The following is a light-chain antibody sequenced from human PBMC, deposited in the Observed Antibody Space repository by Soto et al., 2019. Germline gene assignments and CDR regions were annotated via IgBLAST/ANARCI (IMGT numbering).Light chain of an antibody. CDR3: QQYGSSGT. CDR1: QSVSNNY. V-gene: IGKV3-20*01. CDR2: GAS. Sequence: EIVLTQSPGTLSLSPGERATLCCRASQSVSNNYLAWYQQKPGQAPRLVIYGASNRATGIPDRFSGSGSGTDFTLTISRLEPEDFAVYYCQQYGSSGTFGQGTKVDIK. J-gene: IGKJ1*01.